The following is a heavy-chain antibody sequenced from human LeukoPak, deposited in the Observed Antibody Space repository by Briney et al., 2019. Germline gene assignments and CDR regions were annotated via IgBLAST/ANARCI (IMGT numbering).Heavy chain of an antibody. J-gene: IGHJ6*02. Sequence: SETLSLTCAVYGGSFSGYYWSWIRQPPGKGLEWIGEINHSGSTNYNPSLKSRVTISVDKSNNQFSLKLSSVTAADTAVYYCATDTQIFSVIQNYHYYGMDVWGQGTTVTVSS. D-gene: IGHD3-3*01. CDR1: GGSFSGYY. V-gene: IGHV4-34*01. CDR3: ATDTQIFSVIQNYHYYGMDV. CDR2: INHSGST.